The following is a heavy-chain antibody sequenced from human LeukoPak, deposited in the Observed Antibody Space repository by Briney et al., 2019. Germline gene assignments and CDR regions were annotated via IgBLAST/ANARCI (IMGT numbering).Heavy chain of an antibody. CDR2: ISSSSTTI. J-gene: IGHJ4*02. CDR1: GFTFSSYT. Sequence: GGSLRLSCAASGFTFSSYTMNWVRQAPGKGLEWVSYISSSSTTIYYADSVKGRFTISRDNAKNSLYLQMNSLRAEDTAVYYCAKDPGSGLWFGEYGPGDYWGQGTLVTVSS. V-gene: IGHV3-48*01. CDR3: AKDPGSGLWFGEYGPGDY. D-gene: IGHD3-10*01.